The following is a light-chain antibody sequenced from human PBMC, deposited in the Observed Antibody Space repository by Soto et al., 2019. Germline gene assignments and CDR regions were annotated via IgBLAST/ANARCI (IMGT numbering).Light chain of an antibody. CDR3: CSYAGTRKV. V-gene: IGLV2-23*01. Sequence: QSVLTQPASVSGSPGQSITISCTGTSSDVGSNNLVSWYQQHPGKAPKLMIYEGSKRPSGVSNRFSGSKSGNTASLTISGLQAEDEADYYCCSYAGTRKVFGGGTKLTVL. CDR2: EGS. J-gene: IGLJ2*01. CDR1: SSDVGSNNL.